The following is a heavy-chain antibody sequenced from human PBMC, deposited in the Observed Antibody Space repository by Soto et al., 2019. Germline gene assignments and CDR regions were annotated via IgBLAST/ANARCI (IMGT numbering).Heavy chain of an antibody. CDR3: ARQKHNVDTVDFDY. Sequence: PGESLKISCKGSGYSFTSYWISWVRQMPGKGLEWMGRIDPRDSYTNYSPSFQGHVTISADKSISTAYLQWSSLKASDTAMYYCARQKHNVDTVDFDYWGQGTLVTVSS. J-gene: IGHJ4*02. CDR2: IDPRDSYT. D-gene: IGHD5-18*01. V-gene: IGHV5-10-1*01. CDR1: GYSFTSYW.